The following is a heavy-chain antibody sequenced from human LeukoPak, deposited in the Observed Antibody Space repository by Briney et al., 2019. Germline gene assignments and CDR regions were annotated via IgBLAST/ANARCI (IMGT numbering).Heavy chain of an antibody. CDR2: IDYSGST. J-gene: IGHJ4*02. D-gene: IGHD4-17*01. V-gene: IGHV4-39*01. Sequence: SETLSLTCTVSGGSISSWSYFWGWIRQPPGKGLEWIGTIDYSGSTYHNPSLKSRVSTSVDTSKNQFSLKVSSVTAADTAMYYCARRSGSGDSRRPFDYWGQGTLVTVSS. CDR1: GGSISSWSYF. CDR3: ARRSGSGDSRRPFDY.